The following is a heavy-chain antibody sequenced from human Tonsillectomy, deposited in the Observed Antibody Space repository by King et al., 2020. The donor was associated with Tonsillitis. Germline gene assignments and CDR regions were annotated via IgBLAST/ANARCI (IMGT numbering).Heavy chain of an antibody. CDR3: AKPREYPSYYFDY. J-gene: IGHJ4*02. CDR1: GFTFSTYA. CDR2: ISGSGGST. Sequence: VQLVESGGGLVQPGGSLRLSCAASGFTFSTYAMSWVRQAPGKGLEWGSVISGSGGSTYYADSVKGRFTISRDNSKNTLYLQMNSLRAEDTAVYYCAKPREYPSYYFDYWGQGTLVTVSS. V-gene: IGHV3-23*04. D-gene: IGHD2/OR15-2a*01.